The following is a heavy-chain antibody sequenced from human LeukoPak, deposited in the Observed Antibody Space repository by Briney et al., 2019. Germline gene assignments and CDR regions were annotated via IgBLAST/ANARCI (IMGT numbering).Heavy chain of an antibody. CDR2: TYYRSKWYN. D-gene: IGHD6-13*01. CDR1: GDSVSSNSAA. CDR3: ARADQLVVPGSPTRYYAMDV. V-gene: IGHV6-1*01. Sequence: SQTLSLTCAISGDSVSSNSAAWNWIRQSPSRGLEWLGRTYYRSKWYNDYAVSVKSRITIDPDTSKNQFSLQLNSVTPEDTAVYYCARADQLVVPGSPTRYYAMDVWGQGTTVTVSS. J-gene: IGHJ6*02.